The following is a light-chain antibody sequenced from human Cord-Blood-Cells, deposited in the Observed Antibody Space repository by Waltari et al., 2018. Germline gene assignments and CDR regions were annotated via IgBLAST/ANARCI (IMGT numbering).Light chain of an antibody. Sequence: DIQMTHSPSSLSASVGDRVTITCRASQSISSYLNWYQQKPGKAPKLLISAASSLQSGVPSMFSGSGAGTDFTLTISSQQPEDFAAYDCQQSYSTPSTSGQGTRLAIK. V-gene: IGKV1-39*01. CDR1: QSISSY. CDR2: AAS. J-gene: IGKJ5*01. CDR3: QQSYSTPST.